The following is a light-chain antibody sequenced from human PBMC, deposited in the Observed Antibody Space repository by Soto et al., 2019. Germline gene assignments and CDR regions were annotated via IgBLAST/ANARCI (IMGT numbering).Light chain of an antibody. J-gene: IGLJ3*02. CDR2: GNS. CDR1: SSNIGAGYD. V-gene: IGLV1-40*01. Sequence: QSVLTQPPSVSGAPGQRVTISCTGSSSNIGAGYDVHWYQHLPGTAPKLLIYGNSNRPSGVPDRFSASRSGTSASLAITGLQAEDEADYYCQSYDYSLSGFWVFGGGTKVTVL. CDR3: QSYDYSLSGFWV.